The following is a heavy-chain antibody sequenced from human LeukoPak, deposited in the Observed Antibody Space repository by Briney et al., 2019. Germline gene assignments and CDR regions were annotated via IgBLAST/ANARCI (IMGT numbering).Heavy chain of an antibody. CDR1: GIALSNYG. V-gene: IGHV3-23*01. CDR3: AKRGVVVRVILVGFHKEAYYFDS. J-gene: IGHJ4*02. CDR2: ISDSGGRT. D-gene: IGHD3-10*01. Sequence: GGSLRLSCAVSGIALSNYGMTWVRQAPGKGLEWVAGISDSGGRTNYADSGKGRFTISRDNPKNTLYLQMNSLRAEDTAVYFCAKRGVVVRVILVGFHKEAYYFDSWGQGALVTVSS.